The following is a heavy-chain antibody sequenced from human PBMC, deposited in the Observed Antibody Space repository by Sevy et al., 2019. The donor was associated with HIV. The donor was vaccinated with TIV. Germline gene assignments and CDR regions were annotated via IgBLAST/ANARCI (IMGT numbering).Heavy chain of an antibody. CDR1: GFTFSSYW. V-gene: IGHV3-7*01. CDR3: ARKLATPGPYFFDY. D-gene: IGHD6-6*01. CDR2: IKQDGNEK. J-gene: IGHJ4*02. Sequence: GGSLRLSCAASGFTFSSYWMSWVRQAPGKGLEWVANIKQDGNEKYYLDSVKGRFTISRDNAKNSLYLQMNSLRAEDMAVYYCARKLATPGPYFFDYWGQGTLVTVSS.